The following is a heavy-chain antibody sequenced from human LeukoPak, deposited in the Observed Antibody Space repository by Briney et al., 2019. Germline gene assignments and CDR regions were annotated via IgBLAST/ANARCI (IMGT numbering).Heavy chain of an antibody. V-gene: IGHV3-73*01. Sequence: GGSLRLSCAASGFTFSGSAMHWVRQASGKGLEWVGRIRSKANSYATAYAASVKGRFTISRDNFKNTLYLQMNSLRAEDTAVYYCAKDDQEEPFDYWGQGTLVTVSS. J-gene: IGHJ4*02. CDR3: AKDDQEEPFDY. D-gene: IGHD1-26*01. CDR1: GFTFSGSA. CDR2: IRSKANSYAT.